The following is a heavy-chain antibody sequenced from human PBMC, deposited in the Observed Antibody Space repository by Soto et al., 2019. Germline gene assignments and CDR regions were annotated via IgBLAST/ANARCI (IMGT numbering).Heavy chain of an antibody. Sequence: AGGSLRLSCAASGFTFSSYAMHWVRQAPGKGLEWVAVISYDGSNKYYADSVKGRFTISRDNSKNTLYLQMNSLRAEDTAVYYCARDWRSGSSSAGYFDYWGQGTLVTVSS. J-gene: IGHJ4*02. V-gene: IGHV3-30-3*01. CDR1: GFTFSSYA. CDR3: ARDWRSGSSSAGYFDY. D-gene: IGHD6-6*01. CDR2: ISYDGSNK.